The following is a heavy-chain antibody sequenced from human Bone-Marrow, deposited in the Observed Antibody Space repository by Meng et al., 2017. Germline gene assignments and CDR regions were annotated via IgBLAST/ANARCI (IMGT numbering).Heavy chain of an antibody. V-gene: IGHV3-48*03. CDR1: GFTFSSYE. D-gene: IGHD2-15*01. J-gene: IGHJ4*02. CDR2: ITSSGGTI. CDR3: ARNAKLKYCSGGSCYGYFDY. Sequence: GESLKISCTASGFTFSSYEMNWVRQTPGKGLEWVSYITSSGGTIYYADSVKGRFTISRDNAKNSLYLQMNSLRAEDTAVYYCARNAKLKYCSGGSCYGYFDYWGQGTLVTVSS.